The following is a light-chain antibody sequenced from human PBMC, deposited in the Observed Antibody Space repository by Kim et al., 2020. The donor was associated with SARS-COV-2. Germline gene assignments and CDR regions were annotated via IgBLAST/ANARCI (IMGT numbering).Light chain of an antibody. CDR1: QSVFSNY. Sequence: EIVLTQSPGTLSLSPGERATLSCRASQSVFSNYFAWYQQKPGQAPRLLIYATSNRATGIPDRFSGSGSGTDFSLTISRLDPEDFAVYYCQQYDSSPGVTFGQGTRLEIK. V-gene: IGKV3-20*01. CDR3: QQYDSSPGVT. CDR2: ATS. J-gene: IGKJ5*01.